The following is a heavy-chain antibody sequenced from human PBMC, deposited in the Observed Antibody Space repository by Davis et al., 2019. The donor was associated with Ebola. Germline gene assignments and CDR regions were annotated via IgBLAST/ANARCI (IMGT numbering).Heavy chain of an antibody. Sequence: MPSETLSLTCTVSGGSISSYYWSWIRQPPGKGLEWIGYIYYSGSTNYNPSLKSRVTISVDTSKNQFSLKLSSVTAADTAVYYCARWVTYYYDSSGYYPYYYYGMDVWGQGTTVTVSS. CDR2: IYYSGST. D-gene: IGHD3-22*01. J-gene: IGHJ6*02. CDR3: ARWVTYYYDSSGYYPYYYYGMDV. V-gene: IGHV4-59*12. CDR1: GGSISSYY.